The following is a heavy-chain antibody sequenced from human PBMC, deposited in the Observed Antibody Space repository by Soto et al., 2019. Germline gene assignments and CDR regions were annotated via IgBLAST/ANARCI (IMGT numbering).Heavy chain of an antibody. CDR2: ISSSSRYI. D-gene: IGHD2-2*01. Sequence: GGSLRLSCAASGFTFSSYSMTWVRQAPGKGLEWVSSISSSSRYIYYADSVKGRFTISRDNAKNSLYLQMNSLRVEDTAVYYCARDLPAAIEYYYYGMDVWGQGTTVTVSS. V-gene: IGHV3-21*06. J-gene: IGHJ6*02. CDR1: GFTFSSYS. CDR3: ARDLPAAIEYYYYGMDV.